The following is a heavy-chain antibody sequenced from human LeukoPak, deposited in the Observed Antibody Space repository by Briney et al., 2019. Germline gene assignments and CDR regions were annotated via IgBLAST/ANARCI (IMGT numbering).Heavy chain of an antibody. Sequence: SETLSLTCAVYGGSFSGYYWSWIRQPPGKGLEWIGEINHSGSTNYNPSLKSRVTISVDTSKNQFSLKLSSVTAADTAVYYCARRLLWFGELLDYWGQGTLVTVSS. CDR2: INHSGST. V-gene: IGHV4-34*01. CDR1: GGSFSGYY. J-gene: IGHJ4*02. CDR3: ARRLLWFGELLDY. D-gene: IGHD3-10*01.